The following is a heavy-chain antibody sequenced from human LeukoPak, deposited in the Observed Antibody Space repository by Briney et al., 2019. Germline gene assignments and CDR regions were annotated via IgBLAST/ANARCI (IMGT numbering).Heavy chain of an antibody. CDR1: GFTVSSHY. CDR3: ARDRPAGGVGDFDH. V-gene: IGHV3-66*01. CDR2: IYTDGST. D-gene: IGHD3-16*01. J-gene: IGHJ4*02. Sequence: GGSLRLSCVASGFTVSSHYVSWVRQAPGKGLEWVSAIYTDGSTYYAGSVKGRFTISRDNSENTLYLQMNSLRVEDTAVYYCARDRPAGGVGDFDHWGQGTLVTVSS.